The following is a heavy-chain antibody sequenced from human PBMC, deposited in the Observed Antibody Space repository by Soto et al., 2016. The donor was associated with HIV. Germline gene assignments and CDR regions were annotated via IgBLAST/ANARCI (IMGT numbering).Heavy chain of an antibody. CDR1: GFTVSNDY. CDR3: ARDKYIAYGMDV. D-gene: IGHD2-15*01. J-gene: IGHJ6*02. CDR2: IHTGGTT. Sequence: EMQLVESGGGLVQPGGSLRLSCAASGFTVSNDYMNWVRQAPGKGLERVSIIHTGGTTYYADTVKGRFTISRDGYRNTVYLQMNSLRAEDTAVYYCARDKYIAYGMDVWGQGTTVIVSS. V-gene: IGHV3-66*01.